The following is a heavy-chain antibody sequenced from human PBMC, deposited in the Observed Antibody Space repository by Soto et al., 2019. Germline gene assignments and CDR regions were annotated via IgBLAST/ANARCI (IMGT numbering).Heavy chain of an antibody. Sequence: PGGSLRLSCAASGFIFNHYGMHWVRQAPGKGLEYVSTISSNGGSTYYADSVKGRFTISRDNSKNTLYLQMSSLRAEDTAVYYCVTHSSGWYFDYWGQGTLVTVSS. CDR3: VTHSSGWYFDY. CDR1: GFIFNHYG. J-gene: IGHJ4*02. D-gene: IGHD6-19*01. CDR2: ISSNGGST. V-gene: IGHV3-64D*06.